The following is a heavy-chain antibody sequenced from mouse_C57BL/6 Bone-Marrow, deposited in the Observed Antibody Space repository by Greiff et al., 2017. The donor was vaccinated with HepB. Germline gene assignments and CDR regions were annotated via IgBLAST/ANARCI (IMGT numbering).Heavy chain of an antibody. V-gene: IGHV2-2*01. CDR1: GFSLTSYG. D-gene: IGHD2-4*01. CDR3: ARNRDYDEDFAY. Sequence: QVQLKESGPGLVQPSQSLSITCTVSGFSLTSYGVHWVRQSPGKGLEWLGVIWSGGSTDYNAAFISRLSISKDNSKSQVFFKMNSLQADDTAIYYCARNRDYDEDFAYWGQGTLVTVSA. J-gene: IGHJ3*01. CDR2: IWSGGST.